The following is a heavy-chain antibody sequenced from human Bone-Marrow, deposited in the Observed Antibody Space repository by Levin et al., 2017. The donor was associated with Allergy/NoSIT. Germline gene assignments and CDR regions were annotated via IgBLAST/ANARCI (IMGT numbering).Heavy chain of an antibody. Sequence: SETLSLTCTVSGDSISSGYYWSWIRQHPEKGLEWIGHMYYNRNSYYNPSLKSRVTISVDTSKNQFSLQLSSVTAADTAVYYCARDAGVYYYYGMDVWGQGTTVTVSS. CDR3: ARDAGVYYYYGMDV. D-gene: IGHD7-27*01. V-gene: IGHV4-31*03. CDR1: GDSISSGYY. J-gene: IGHJ6*02. CDR2: MYYNRNS.